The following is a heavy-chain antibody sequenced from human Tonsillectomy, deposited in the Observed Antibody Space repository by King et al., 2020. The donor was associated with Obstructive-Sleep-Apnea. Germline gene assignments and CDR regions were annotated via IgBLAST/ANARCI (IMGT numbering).Heavy chain of an antibody. CDR1: GDSISTYY. J-gene: IGHJ4*02. CDR3: ARDLGYSYGIDY. D-gene: IGHD5-18*01. Sequence: QVQLQESCPGLVKPSETLSLTCTVSGDSISTYYWRWIRQPPGKGLECIGYIYYSGSTSYNASLKSRVTISVDTSKNQFSLKLRSVTAADTAVYYCARDLGYSYGIDYWGQGTLVTVSS. V-gene: IGHV4-59*01. CDR2: IYYSGST.